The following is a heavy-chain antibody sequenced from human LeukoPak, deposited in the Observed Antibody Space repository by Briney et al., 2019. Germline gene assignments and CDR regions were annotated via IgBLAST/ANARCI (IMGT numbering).Heavy chain of an antibody. V-gene: IGHV1-2*02. Sequence: GASVKVSCKASGYTFTDYYIHWVRQAPGQGLESMGWINPNNGGTNYAQKFQGRVTMTRDTSISTAYMELSRLRSDDTAVYYCARASSRGWYCDYWGQGTLVTVSS. D-gene: IGHD6-19*01. CDR1: GYTFTDYY. CDR3: ARASSRGWYCDY. CDR2: INPNNGGT. J-gene: IGHJ4*02.